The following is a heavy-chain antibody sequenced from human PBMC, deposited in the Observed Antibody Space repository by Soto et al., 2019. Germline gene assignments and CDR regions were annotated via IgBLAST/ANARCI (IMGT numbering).Heavy chain of an antibody. J-gene: IGHJ3*02. Sequence: QLQLQESGPGLVKPSETLSLTCTVSGGSISSSSYYWGWIRQPPGKGLEWIGSIYYSGSTYYNPSLKSRVTISVDTSKNQFSLKLSSVTAADTAVYYCARSPYPHSSGWYETLESAFDIWGQGTMVTVSS. CDR2: IYYSGST. V-gene: IGHV4-39*01. CDR1: GGSISSSSYY. D-gene: IGHD6-19*01. CDR3: ARSPYPHSSGWYETLESAFDI.